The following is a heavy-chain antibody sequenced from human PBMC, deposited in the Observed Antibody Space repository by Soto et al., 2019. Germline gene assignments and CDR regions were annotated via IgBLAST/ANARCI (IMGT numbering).Heavy chain of an antibody. CDR3: ARPPYSGYDFTYYYYGMDV. Sequence: PGGSLRLSCAASGFTFSSYAMSWDRQAPGKGLEWVSTVSGIGDSTYYADSVKGRFTISRDNSKNTLYLQMNSLRAEDTAVYYCARPPYSGYDFTYYYYGMDVWGQGTTVTVSS. CDR2: VSGIGDST. D-gene: IGHD5-12*01. CDR1: GFTFSSYA. V-gene: IGHV3-23*01. J-gene: IGHJ6*02.